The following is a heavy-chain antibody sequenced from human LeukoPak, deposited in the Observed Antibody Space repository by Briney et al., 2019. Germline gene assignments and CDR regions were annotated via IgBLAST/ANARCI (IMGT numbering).Heavy chain of an antibody. Sequence: SETLSLTCTVSGGSISSGDYYWSWIRQPPGKGLEWIGYIYYSGSTYYNPSLKSRVTISVDTSKNQFSLKLSSVTAADTAVYYCAREALGYGGNSGNVWGQGTLVTVSS. D-gene: IGHD4-23*01. CDR2: IYYSGST. J-gene: IGHJ4*02. V-gene: IGHV4-30-4*01. CDR3: AREALGYGGNSGNV. CDR1: GGSISSGDYY.